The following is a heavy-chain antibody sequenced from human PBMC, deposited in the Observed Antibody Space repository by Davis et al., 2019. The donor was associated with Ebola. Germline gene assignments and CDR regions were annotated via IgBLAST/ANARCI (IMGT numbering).Heavy chain of an antibody. CDR1: GYTFTGYY. CDR2: INPNSGGT. J-gene: IGHJ6*04. Sequence: ASVKVSCKASGYTFTGYYMHWVRQAPGQGLEWMGRINPNSGGTNYAQKFQGRVTMTRGTSISTAYMELSRLRSDDTAVYYCARDAPNLEQLVPGYYYYGMDVWGKGTTVTVSS. V-gene: IGHV1-2*06. CDR3: ARDAPNLEQLVPGYYYYGMDV. D-gene: IGHD6-13*01.